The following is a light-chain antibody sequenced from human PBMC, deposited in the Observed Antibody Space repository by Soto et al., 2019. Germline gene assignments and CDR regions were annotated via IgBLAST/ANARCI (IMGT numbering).Light chain of an antibody. CDR2: GAS. Sequence: DIVLTRSPGPLSLSPGERATLSCRASQNVNSNFLAWYQQKPGRAPRLLISGASNRATGIPDRFSGSGSGTDFTLTISRLEPEDFAVYYSQQYGNSPQMFGQGTKVDIK. CDR1: QNVNSNF. V-gene: IGKV3-20*01. CDR3: QQYGNSPQM. J-gene: IGKJ1*01.